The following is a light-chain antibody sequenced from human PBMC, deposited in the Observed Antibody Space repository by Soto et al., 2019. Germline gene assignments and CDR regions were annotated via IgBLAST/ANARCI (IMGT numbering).Light chain of an antibody. V-gene: IGKV1-33*01. CDR3: QQYENFPIP. J-gene: IGKJ5*01. CDR2: DAS. Sequence: DIQMTQSPSSLSASVGDRVTITCQASQDIKNYLNWYQQKPGKAPRLLIYDASNMEKGVPSRFTGSGSGTDFILTISSLQPEDIATYYCQQYENFPIPFGQGNDWRL. CDR1: QDIKNY.